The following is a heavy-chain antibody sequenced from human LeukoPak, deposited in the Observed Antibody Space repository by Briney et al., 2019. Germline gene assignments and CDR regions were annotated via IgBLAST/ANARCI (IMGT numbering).Heavy chain of an antibody. V-gene: IGHV3-30*02. CDR1: GFTFSSYG. D-gene: IGHD3-3*01. CDR3: ARDGAPMGIFGAYYYYYYYMDV. Sequence: GGSLRLSCTASGFTFSSYGMHWVRQAPGKGLEWVAFIRYDGSNKYYADSVKGRFTISRDNSKNTLYLQMNSLRAEDTAVYYCARDGAPMGIFGAYYYYYYYMDVWGKGTTVTVSS. CDR2: IRYDGSNK. J-gene: IGHJ6*03.